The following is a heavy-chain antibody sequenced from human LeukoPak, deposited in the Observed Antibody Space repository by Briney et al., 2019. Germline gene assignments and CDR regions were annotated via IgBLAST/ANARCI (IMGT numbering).Heavy chain of an antibody. V-gene: IGHV1-24*01. CDR1: GYTLTELS. Sequence: GASVKVSCKVSGYTLTELSMHWVRQAPGKGLEWMGGFDPEDGETIYAQKFQGRVTMTEDTSTDTAYMELSSLRSEDTAVYYCATKDFRRYSTPIIDYWGQGTLVTVSS. D-gene: IGHD3-3*01. J-gene: IGHJ4*02. CDR3: ATKDFRRYSTPIIDY. CDR2: FDPEDGET.